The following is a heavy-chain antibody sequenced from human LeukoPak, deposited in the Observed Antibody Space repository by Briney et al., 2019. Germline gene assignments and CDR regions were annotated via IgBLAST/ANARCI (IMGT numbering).Heavy chain of an antibody. J-gene: IGHJ3*02. CDR2: IYPGDSDT. Sequence: GESLKISCKGSGYSFTSYWIGWVRPMPGKGLEWMGIIYPGDSDTRYSPSFQGQVTISADKSISTAYLQWSSLKASDTAMYYCASRYYYDSSGYRPLPIGAFDIWGQGTMVTVSS. CDR1: GYSFTSYW. CDR3: ASRYYYDSSGYRPLPIGAFDI. D-gene: IGHD3-22*01. V-gene: IGHV5-51*01.